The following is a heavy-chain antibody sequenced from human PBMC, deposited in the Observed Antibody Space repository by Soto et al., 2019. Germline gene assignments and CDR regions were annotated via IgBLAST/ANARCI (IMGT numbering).Heavy chain of an antibody. Sequence: SETLSLTCTVSGGSISSYYWSWIRQPPGKGLEWIGYIYYSGSTNYNPSLKSRVTISVDTSKNQFSLKLSSVTAADTAVYYCARVDYYGSGSYYNLMDVWGKGTTVTVSS. CDR1: GGSISSYY. CDR2: IYYSGST. CDR3: ARVDYYGSGSYYNLMDV. V-gene: IGHV4-59*01. J-gene: IGHJ6*03. D-gene: IGHD3-10*01.